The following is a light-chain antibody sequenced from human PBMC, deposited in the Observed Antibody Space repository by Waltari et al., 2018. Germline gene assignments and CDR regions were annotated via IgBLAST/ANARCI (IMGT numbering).Light chain of an antibody. CDR2: RNN. J-gene: IGLJ1*01. V-gene: IGLV1-44*01. Sequence: QSVLTQPPSASGTPGQRVTISCSGSTSNTESTTVNWYQHFPGTAPKLFIYRNNQRPSGVPDRFSASKSGTSASLAISGLQSEDEADYYCSAWDDSLNGYVFGSGTKVTVL. CDR3: SAWDDSLNGYV. CDR1: TSNTESTT.